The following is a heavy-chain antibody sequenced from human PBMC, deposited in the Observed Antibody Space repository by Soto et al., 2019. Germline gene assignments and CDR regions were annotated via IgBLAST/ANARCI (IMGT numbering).Heavy chain of an antibody. CDR2: ISYDGSNK. CDR3: ARDAGAGAGTAYSYSVMYV. CDR1: GFTFSSYA. J-gene: IGHJ6*02. Sequence: GGSLRISCAASGFTFSSYAMHWVRQAPGKGLEWVAVISYDGSNKYYADSVKGRFTISRDNSKNTLYLQMNSLRAEDTAVYYCARDAGAGAGTAYSYSVMYVWGHGTPVTLPS. D-gene: IGHD6-19*01. V-gene: IGHV3-30-3*01.